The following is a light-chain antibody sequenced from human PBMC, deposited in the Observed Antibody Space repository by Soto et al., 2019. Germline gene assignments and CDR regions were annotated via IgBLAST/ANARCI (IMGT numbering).Light chain of an antibody. CDR1: QSISSS. V-gene: IGKV1-39*01. J-gene: IGKJ1*01. CDR2: TAS. CDR3: QQSYSTSVT. Sequence: DIQMTQSPSSLSASVGDRVTITCRASQSISSSLNWYQQKPGKAPKLLIYTASSLQSGVPSRFSGSGSGTDFTLTISSLQPEDFATYYCQQSYSTSVTFGQGTKVEIK.